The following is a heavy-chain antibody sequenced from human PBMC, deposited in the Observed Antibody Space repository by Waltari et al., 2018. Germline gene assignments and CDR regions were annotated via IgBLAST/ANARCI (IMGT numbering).Heavy chain of an antibody. J-gene: IGHJ4*02. V-gene: IGHV4-4*07. CDR2: IYTSGST. Sequence: QVQLQESGPGLVKPAETLSLTGTGSGGSIRSYYWSWIRQPAGKGRAWIGRIYTSGSTNYPPSPKSRVTMSVDTSKNQFSLKLSSVTAADTAVYYCARDRPHSYGSGSFDYWGQGTLVTVSS. D-gene: IGHD3-10*01. CDR3: ARDRPHSYGSGSFDY. CDR1: GGSIRSYY.